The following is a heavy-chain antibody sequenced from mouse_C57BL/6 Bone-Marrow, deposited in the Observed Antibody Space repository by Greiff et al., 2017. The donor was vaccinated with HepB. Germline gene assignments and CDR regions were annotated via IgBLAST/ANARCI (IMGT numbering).Heavy chain of an antibody. CDR1: GYTFTDYN. CDR2: INPNNGGT. V-gene: IGHV1-18*01. J-gene: IGHJ3*01. Sequence: EVQLVESGPELVKPGASVKIPCKASGYTFTDYNMDWVKQSHGKSLEWIGDINPNNGGTIYNQKFKGKATMTVDKSSSTAYMELRSLASEDTAVYYCARWALWFAYWGQGTLVTVSA. CDR3: ARWALWFAY.